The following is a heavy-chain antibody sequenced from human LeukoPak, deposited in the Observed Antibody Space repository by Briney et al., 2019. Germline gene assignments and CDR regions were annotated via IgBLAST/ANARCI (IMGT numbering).Heavy chain of an antibody. CDR1: GYSISSGYY. Sequence: PSETLSLTCTVSGYSISSGYYWGWIRPPPGKGLEWIGSIYHSGSTYYNPSLKSRVTISVDTSKNQFSLKLSSVTAADTAVYYCARDLAGVGATGYFDYWGQGTLVTVSS. D-gene: IGHD1-26*01. CDR3: ARDLAGVGATGYFDY. J-gene: IGHJ4*02. V-gene: IGHV4-38-2*02. CDR2: IYHSGST.